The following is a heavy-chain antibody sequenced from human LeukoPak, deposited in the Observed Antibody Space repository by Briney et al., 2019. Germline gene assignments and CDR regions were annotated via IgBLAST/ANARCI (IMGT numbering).Heavy chain of an antibody. CDR1: GGSISSYY. CDR2: IYYSGST. V-gene: IGHV4-59*01. CDR3: ARARGSYYYYYGVDV. J-gene: IGHJ6*02. Sequence: PSETLSHTCTVSGGSISSYYWSWIRQPPGKGLEWIGYIYYSGSTNYNPSLKSRVTISVDTSKNQFSLKLSSVTAADTAVYYCARARGSYYYYYGVDVWGQGTTVTVSS. D-gene: IGHD1-26*01.